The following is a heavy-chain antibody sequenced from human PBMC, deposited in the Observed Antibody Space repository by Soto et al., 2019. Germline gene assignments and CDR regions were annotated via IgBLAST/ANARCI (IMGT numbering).Heavy chain of an antibody. Sequence: VSVKVSCKASGYTFTSYYMHWVRQAPGQGLEWMGIINPSGGSTSYAQKFQGRVTMTRDTSTSTVYMELSSLRSEDTAVYYCKVEWSYGMDVWGQGTTVTVSS. CDR2: INPSGGST. D-gene: IGHD3-3*01. CDR3: KVEWSYGMDV. CDR1: GYTFTSYY. J-gene: IGHJ6*02. V-gene: IGHV1-46*01.